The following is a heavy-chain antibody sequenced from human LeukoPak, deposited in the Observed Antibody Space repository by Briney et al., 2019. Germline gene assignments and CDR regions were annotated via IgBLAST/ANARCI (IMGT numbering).Heavy chain of an antibody. V-gene: IGHV3-7*01. Sequence: GGSLRLSCAASGLTFSNAWMSWVRQAPGKGLEWVANIKQDGSEKYYVDSVKGRFTISRDNAKNSLYLQMNSLRAEDTAVYYCARDALTYYDYVWGSHTPYFDYWGQGTLVTVSS. D-gene: IGHD3-16*01. CDR2: IKQDGSEK. CDR3: ARDALTYYDYVWGSHTPYFDY. CDR1: GLTFSNAW. J-gene: IGHJ4*02.